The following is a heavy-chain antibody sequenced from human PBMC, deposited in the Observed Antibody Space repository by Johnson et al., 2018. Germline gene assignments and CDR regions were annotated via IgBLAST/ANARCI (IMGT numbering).Heavy chain of an antibody. J-gene: IGHJ6*02. CDR1: GGTFSSYA. CDR2: IIPIFGTA. V-gene: IGHV1-69*01. Sequence: QVQLVQSGAEVKKXGSSVKVSCKASGGTFSSYAISWVRQAPGQGLEWMGGIIPIFGTANYAQKFQGRVTTTPAESTSTAYMELSSLRSEDTAVYYCANTYYYDSSGYYPRGNYYGMDVWGQGTTVTVSS. CDR3: ANTYYYDSSGYYPRGNYYGMDV. D-gene: IGHD3-22*01.